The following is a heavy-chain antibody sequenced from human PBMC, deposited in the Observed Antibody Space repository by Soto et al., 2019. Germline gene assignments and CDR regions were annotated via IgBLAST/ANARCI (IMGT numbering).Heavy chain of an antibody. CDR1: GFSLTTIGVG. V-gene: IGHV2-5*01. CDR2: VYWNYNK. J-gene: IGHJ5*02. D-gene: IGHD2-21*01. CDR3: VDPPATHMNWFGP. Sequence: QITLREAGPTLVKPTQTLTLTCTFSGFSLTTIGVGVGWIRQPPRGAPEWLALVYWNYNKRYSPALESRLTNTKDTSKTQVVLSIPAMDHMDTATYFCVDPPATHMNWFGPWGQGILVAVCS.